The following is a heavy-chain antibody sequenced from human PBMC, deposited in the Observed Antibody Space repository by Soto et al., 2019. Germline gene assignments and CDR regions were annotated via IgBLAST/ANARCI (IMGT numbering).Heavy chain of an antibody. CDR1: GYSFSTFE. Sequence: QVQLVQSGAEVKKPGASVRVSCKASGYSFSTFEIDWMRQATGHGFEWMGRMNPKTGLVAYAQNFQGRVTLTGNTSRSRAYMELRTLRSEDTAVYYCARAKHYVILTQYRDYWGQGTLVTVS. J-gene: IGHJ4*02. V-gene: IGHV1-8*02. CDR3: ARAKHYVILTQYRDY. D-gene: IGHD3-9*01. CDR2: MNPKTGLV.